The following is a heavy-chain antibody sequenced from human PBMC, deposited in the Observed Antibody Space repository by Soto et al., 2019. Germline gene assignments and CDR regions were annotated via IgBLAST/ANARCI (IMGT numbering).Heavy chain of an antibody. Sequence: EVQLVESGGGLVQPGGSLRLSCAASGFTFSSYWMHWVRQAPGKGLVWVSRIKYDGSSTSYADYVKGRATISRDNAENTVNLQMNSLTAEDTAVYYCARGIKNYYGSDVWGQGTKVTVSS. V-gene: IGHV3-74*01. CDR2: IKYDGSST. D-gene: IGHD2-15*01. CDR3: ARGIKNYYGSDV. J-gene: IGHJ6*02. CDR1: GFTFSSYW.